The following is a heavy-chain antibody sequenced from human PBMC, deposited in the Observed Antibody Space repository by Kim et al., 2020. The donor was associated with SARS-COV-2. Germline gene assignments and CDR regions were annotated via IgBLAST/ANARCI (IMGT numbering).Heavy chain of an antibody. Sequence: KCQGRVTITADKSTSTAYMELSSLRSEDTAVYYCARTLPSGSYYEKGFDYWGQGTLVTVSS. J-gene: IGHJ4*02. CDR3: ARTLPSGSYYEKGFDY. V-gene: IGHV1-69*02. D-gene: IGHD1-26*01.